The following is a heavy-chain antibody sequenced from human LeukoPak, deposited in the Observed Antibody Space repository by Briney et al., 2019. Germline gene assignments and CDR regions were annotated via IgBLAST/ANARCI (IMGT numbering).Heavy chain of an antibody. Sequence: ASVKVSCKASGYSFTAYYMHWVRQAPGQGLEWMGWINPNSGGTNYAQKFQGRVTMTRNTSISTAYMELSSLRSEDTAVYYCARGVWYYGSGSHNWFDPWGQGTLVTVSS. J-gene: IGHJ5*02. CDR1: GYSFTAYY. CDR2: INPNSGGT. CDR3: ARGVWYYGSGSHNWFDP. D-gene: IGHD3-10*01. V-gene: IGHV1-2*02.